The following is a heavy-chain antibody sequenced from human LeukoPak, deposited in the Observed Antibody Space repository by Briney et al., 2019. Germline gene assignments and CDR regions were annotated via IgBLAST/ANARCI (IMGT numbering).Heavy chain of an antibody. CDR3: AAFTITYNPFDY. Sequence: SETLSLTCAVYGGSFSDYYWSWIRQPPGKGLEWIGEINHSGSTNYNPSLKSRVTISVDTSKNQFSLKLSSVTAADTAVYYCAAFTITYNPFDYWGREPWSPSPQ. CDR2: INHSGST. D-gene: IGHD3-10*01. V-gene: IGHV4-34*01. CDR1: GGSFSDYY. J-gene: IGHJ4*02.